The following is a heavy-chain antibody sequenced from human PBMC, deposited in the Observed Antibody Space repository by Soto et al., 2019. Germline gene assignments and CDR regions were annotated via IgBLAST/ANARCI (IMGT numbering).Heavy chain of an antibody. D-gene: IGHD4-17*01. Sequence: QVQLVQSGAEVKKPGASVTVSCKFSGYTLIELSIHWVRQAPGKGLEWMGGFDPEGGERVYAQKFQGRVTMTEDTSTDTASMELSSLRSEDTAVYHCAAMTTVVTPTFDYWGQGTLVTVSS. V-gene: IGHV1-24*01. CDR1: GYTLIELS. CDR3: AAMTTVVTPTFDY. J-gene: IGHJ4*02. CDR2: FDPEGGER.